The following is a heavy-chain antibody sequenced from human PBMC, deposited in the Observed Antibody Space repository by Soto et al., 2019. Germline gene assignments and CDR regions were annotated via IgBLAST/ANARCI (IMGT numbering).Heavy chain of an antibody. V-gene: IGHV3-33*01. Sequence: QVQLVESGGGVAQPGTSLRLSCAASGFTFSRYGMHWVRQAPGKGLEWVAMIWYDGSHKNYGDSVKGRFTISRDNPKNTLFLLMDSLRVEETALYYCARDRRDDRGNWFDPWGQGIMVTVSS. CDR3: ARDRRDDRGNWFDP. D-gene: IGHD3-10*01. J-gene: IGHJ5*02. CDR1: GFTFSRYG. CDR2: IWYDGSHK.